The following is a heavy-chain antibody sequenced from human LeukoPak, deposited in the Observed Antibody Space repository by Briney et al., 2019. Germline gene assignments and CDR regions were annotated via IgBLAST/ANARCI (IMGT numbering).Heavy chain of an antibody. Sequence: PSETLSLTCAVYGGSFSGYYWSWIRQPPGKGLEGIGEINHSGSTNYNPSLKSRVTISVDPSKNQFSLKLSSVTAADTAVYYCARAYGGNSTYYFDYWGQGTLVTVSS. CDR3: ARAYGGNSTYYFDY. J-gene: IGHJ4*02. V-gene: IGHV4-34*01. CDR2: INHSGST. D-gene: IGHD4-23*01. CDR1: GGSFSGYY.